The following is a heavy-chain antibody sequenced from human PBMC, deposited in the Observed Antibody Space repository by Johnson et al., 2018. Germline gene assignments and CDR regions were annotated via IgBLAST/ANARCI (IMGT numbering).Heavy chain of an antibody. CDR1: GGSISSYY. J-gene: IGHJ6*02. V-gene: IGHV4-4*07. CDR2: IYPRGST. CDR3: ARDVDYGVNYYGMDV. Sequence: QVQLQESGPGLVKPTETLSLTCTVSGGSISSYYWSWIRQPAGKGLEWIGRIYPRGSTNYNPSLKSRVTMSVDTSKNQFSLKLSSVTAADTAVYYCARDVDYGVNYYGMDVWGQGTTVTVSS. D-gene: IGHD4-17*01.